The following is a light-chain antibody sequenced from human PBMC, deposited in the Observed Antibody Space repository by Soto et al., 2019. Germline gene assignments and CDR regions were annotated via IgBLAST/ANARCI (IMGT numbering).Light chain of an antibody. Sequence: QSVLTQPASVSGSPGQSITISYTGTSSEGGGYNYVSWYQQHPGKAPKLMIYDVSNRPSGVSNRFSGSKSGNTASLTISGLQAEDEADYYCSSYTSSSTLVFGTGTKLTVL. J-gene: IGLJ1*01. CDR1: SSEGGGYNY. CDR2: DVS. CDR3: SSYTSSSTLV. V-gene: IGLV2-14*01.